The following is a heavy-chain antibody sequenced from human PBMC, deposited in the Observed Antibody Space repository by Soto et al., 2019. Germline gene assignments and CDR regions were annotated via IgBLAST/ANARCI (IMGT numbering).Heavy chain of an antibody. CDR1: GFTFTNCV. CDR2: ITTNGHT. Sequence: GGSLRLSCETSGFTFTNCVMTWVRQPPGKRLEWVSVITTNGHTDYADSVKGRFTISRDNSKNTVYLQMNSLRAEDTAIYYCAKGLLNGRSYAADWAQGTLVTVSS. CDR3: AKGLLNGRSYAAD. V-gene: IGHV3-23*01. J-gene: IGHJ4*02. D-gene: IGHD2-15*01.